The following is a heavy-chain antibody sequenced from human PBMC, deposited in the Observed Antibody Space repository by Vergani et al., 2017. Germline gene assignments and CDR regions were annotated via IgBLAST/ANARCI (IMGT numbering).Heavy chain of an antibody. V-gene: IGHV1-18*04. CDR3: ARDPDIVVVPAAPYYYYYYGMDV. CDR1: GYTFTSYG. Sequence: QVQLVQSGAEVKKPGASVKVSCKASGYTFTSYGISWVRQAPGQGREWMGWISAYNGNTNYAQKLQGRVTMTTDTSTSTAYMELRGLRSDDTAVYYCARDPDIVVVPAAPYYYYYYGMDVWGQGTTVTVSS. CDR2: ISAYNGNT. D-gene: IGHD2-2*01. J-gene: IGHJ6*02.